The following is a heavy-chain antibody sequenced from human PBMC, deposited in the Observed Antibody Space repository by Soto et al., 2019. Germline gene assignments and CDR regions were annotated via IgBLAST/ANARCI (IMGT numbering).Heavy chain of an antibody. Sequence: EVQLLESGGGLVQPGGPLRLSCAASGLTFSSYAMGWVRQAPGKGLEWVSTITGGGGTTLYADSVKGRFAISRDNSKNRLYLQMDSLRAEDTAVYYCAKYSGSGTYFDYWGQGTLVTVSS. CDR2: ITGGGGTT. CDR3: AKYSGSGTYFDY. CDR1: GLTFSSYA. D-gene: IGHD3-10*01. V-gene: IGHV3-23*01. J-gene: IGHJ4*02.